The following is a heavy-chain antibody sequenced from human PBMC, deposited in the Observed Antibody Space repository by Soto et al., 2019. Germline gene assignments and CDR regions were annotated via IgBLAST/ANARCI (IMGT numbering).Heavy chain of an antibody. CDR3: AKGSYGGNPKGYYFDY. J-gene: IGHJ4*02. Sequence: GGSLRLSCAASGFTFSSYAMSVVRQAPGKGLEWVSAISGSGGSTYYADSVKGRCTISRDKAKDTLYLQMNSLRAEDTAVYYCAKGSYGGNPKGYYFDYWGQGTLVPVSS. V-gene: IGHV3-23*01. CDR1: GFTFSSYA. CDR2: ISGSGGST. D-gene: IGHD4-17*01.